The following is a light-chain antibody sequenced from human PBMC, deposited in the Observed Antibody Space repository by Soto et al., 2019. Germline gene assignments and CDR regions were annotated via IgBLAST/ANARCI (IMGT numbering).Light chain of an antibody. CDR3: QQYSTSLT. CDR1: QSVGST. J-gene: IGKJ4*01. V-gene: IGKV3-15*01. CDR2: GAS. Sequence: EILMTQSPATLSVSPGERVILSCKASQSVGSTLAWYQQKPGQAPRLLIRGASTRATGVQARFSGSGSGTEFTLTISSLQSEDFAVYYCQQYSTSLTFGGGTTLEIK.